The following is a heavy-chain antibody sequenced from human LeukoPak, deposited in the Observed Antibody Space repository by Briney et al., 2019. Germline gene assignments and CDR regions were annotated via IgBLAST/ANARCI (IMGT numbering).Heavy chain of an antibody. CDR3: ARTYGSGSYYFDY. J-gene: IGHJ4*02. Sequence: SETLSLTCTVSGGSISSYYWSWIRQPPGKGLEWIGHIYYSGSTNYNPSLKSRVTISVDTSKNQFSLKLSSVTAADTAVYYCARTYGSGSYYFDYWGQGTLVTVSS. D-gene: IGHD3-10*01. CDR1: GGSISSYY. CDR2: IYYSGST. V-gene: IGHV4-59*01.